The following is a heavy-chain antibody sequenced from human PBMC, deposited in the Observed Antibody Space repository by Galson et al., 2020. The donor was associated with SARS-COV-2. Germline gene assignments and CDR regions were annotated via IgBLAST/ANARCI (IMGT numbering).Heavy chain of an antibody. J-gene: IGHJ4*02. V-gene: IGHV3-30*04. CDR2: ISYDGTTK. CDR3: GREADDRTSGWYDY. Sequence: HSGGSLRLTCAASGFALSNSAMHWVRQAPGKGLEWVAIISYDGTTKYNSDSVKGRFTISRDISKNTLYLQMNSLRPEATAVYYCGREADDRTSGWYDYWGQGARVTVSS. D-gene: IGHD6-19*01. CDR1: GFALSNSA.